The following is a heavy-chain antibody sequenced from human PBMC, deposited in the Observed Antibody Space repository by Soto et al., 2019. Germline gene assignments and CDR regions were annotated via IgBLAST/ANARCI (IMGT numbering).Heavy chain of an antibody. Sequence: GGSLRLSCAASGFSISDNYMTWVRQAPGKGLEWVSVLYSGGTATSYADSVKGRFTISRDNSKNTLYLEMNNLRAEDTAIYYCAPVPAASSYYNTDVWGQGTTVTVSS. CDR2: LYSGGTAT. V-gene: IGHV3-53*01. D-gene: IGHD2-2*01. J-gene: IGHJ6*02. CDR3: APVPAASSYYNTDV. CDR1: GFSISDNY.